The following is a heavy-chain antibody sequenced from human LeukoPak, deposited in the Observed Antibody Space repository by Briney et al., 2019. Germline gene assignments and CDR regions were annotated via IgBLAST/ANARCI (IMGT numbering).Heavy chain of an antibody. Sequence: KPGGSLRLSCAASGFTFISYWMHWVRQAPGKGLVWVSRINSDGSSTSYADSVKGRFTISRDNAKNTLYLQMNSLRAEDTAVYYCARESYSSSWLTDYWGQGTLVTVSS. CDR3: ARESYSSSWLTDY. CDR1: GFTFISYW. J-gene: IGHJ4*02. D-gene: IGHD6-13*01. CDR2: INSDGSST. V-gene: IGHV3-74*01.